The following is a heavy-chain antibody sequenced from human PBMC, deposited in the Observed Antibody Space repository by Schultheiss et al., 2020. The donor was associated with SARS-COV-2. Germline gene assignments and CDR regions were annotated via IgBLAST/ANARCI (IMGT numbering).Heavy chain of an antibody. J-gene: IGHJ5*02. V-gene: IGHV3-23*01. CDR2: ISGSGGST. CDR1: GFTFSGSA. CDR3: ARGYCSGGSCSGWFDP. D-gene: IGHD2-15*01. Sequence: GGSLRLSCAASGFTFSGSAMHWVRQAPGKGLEWVSAISGSGGSTYYADSVKGRFTISRDNSKNTLYLQMNSLRAEDTAVYYCARGYCSGGSCSGWFDPWGQGTLVTVSS.